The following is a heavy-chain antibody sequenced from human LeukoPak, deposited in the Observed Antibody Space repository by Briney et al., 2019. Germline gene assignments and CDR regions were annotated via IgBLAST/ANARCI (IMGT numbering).Heavy chain of an antibody. CDR3: ARHYSITGGRLSGYWLDP. CDR1: GASISTYY. J-gene: IGHJ5*02. CDR2: IYYSGNT. Sequence: SETLSLTCTVSGASISTYYWSWTRQPPGKGLEWIAYIYYSGNTNYNPSLKSRVTISVDTSKNQVSLKLSSVTAADTAVYYCARHYSITGGRLSGYWLDPWGQGTLVTVSS. D-gene: IGHD7-27*01. V-gene: IGHV4-59*08.